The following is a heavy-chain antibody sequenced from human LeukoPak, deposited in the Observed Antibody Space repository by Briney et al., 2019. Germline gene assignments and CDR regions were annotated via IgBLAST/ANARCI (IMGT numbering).Heavy chain of an antibody. J-gene: IGHJ4*02. CDR1: GFTFSSYS. CDR2: ISSSSSYI. V-gene: IGHV3-21*01. D-gene: IGHD6-13*01. Sequence: PGGSLRLSCAASGFTFSSYSMNWVRQAPGKGLEWVSSISSSSSYIYYADSVKGRFTISRDNAKNSQYLQMNSLRAEDTAVYYCARDGSSWDFDYWGQGTLVTVSS. CDR3: ARDGSSWDFDY.